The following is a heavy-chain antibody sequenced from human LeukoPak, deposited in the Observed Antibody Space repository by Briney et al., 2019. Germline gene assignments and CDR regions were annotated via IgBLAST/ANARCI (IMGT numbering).Heavy chain of an antibody. CDR2: LDPTDSYT. CDR1: GYNFTGHW. CDR3: ARLWDGSVDY. D-gene: IGHD1-26*01. J-gene: IGHJ4*02. Sequence: GESLKISCKGSGYNFTGHWISWVRQMPGKGLEWMGRLDPTDSYTNYSPSFQGHVTISADRSISTAYLQWNSLKASDTAIYYCARLWDGSVDYWGQGTLVTVSS. V-gene: IGHV5-10-1*01.